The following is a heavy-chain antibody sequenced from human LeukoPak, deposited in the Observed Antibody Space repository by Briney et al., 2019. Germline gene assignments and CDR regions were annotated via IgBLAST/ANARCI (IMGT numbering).Heavy chain of an antibody. CDR1: GYTFTSYG. CDR3: AIRLCGGSCLLGGNWFDP. Sequence: ASVKVSCKASGYTFTSYGISWVRQAPGQGLEWMGWISAYNGNTNYAQKLQGRVTMTEDTSTDTAYMELSSLRSEDTAVYYCAIRLCGGSCLLGGNWFDPWGQGTLVTVSS. CDR2: ISAYNGNT. D-gene: IGHD2-15*01. V-gene: IGHV1-18*01. J-gene: IGHJ5*02.